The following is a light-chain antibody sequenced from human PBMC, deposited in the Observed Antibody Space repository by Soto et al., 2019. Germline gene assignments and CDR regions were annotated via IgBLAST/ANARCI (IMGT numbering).Light chain of an antibody. CDR1: SSDVGGYNY. V-gene: IGLV2-14*01. CDR3: TSYTSSSTLDV. CDR2: EVG. Sequence: QSALTQPASVSGSPGQSITISCTGTSSDVGGYNYVSWYQQHPGKAPKLIIYEVGNRPTGVSNRFSGSKSGHTASLTISGLQSEDEADYFCTSYTSSSTLDVFGTGTKVTVL. J-gene: IGLJ1*01.